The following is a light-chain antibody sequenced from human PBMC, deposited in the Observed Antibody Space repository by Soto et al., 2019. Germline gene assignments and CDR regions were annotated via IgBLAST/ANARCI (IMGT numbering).Light chain of an antibody. CDR1: ESIGNY. Sequence: EVVLTQSPATLSLSPGERATLSCRASESIGNYLAWYQQKLGQAPKLLIYDASHKAIGIPGRFSGDGSGTDFTLTISSLAPEDFGVYYCQWRSDWPPRLTFGVGTKVEIK. V-gene: IGKV3-11*01. CDR2: DAS. CDR3: QWRSDWPPRLT. J-gene: IGKJ4*01.